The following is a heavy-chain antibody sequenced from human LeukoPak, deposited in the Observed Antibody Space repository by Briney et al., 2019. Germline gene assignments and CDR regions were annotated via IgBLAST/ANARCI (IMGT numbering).Heavy chain of an antibody. CDR2: ISYDGSNK. D-gene: IGHD3-10*01. CDR1: GFTFSSYA. Sequence: GGSLRLSCAASGFTFSSYAMHWVRQAPGKGLEWVAVISYDGSNKYYADSVKGRFTISRDNSKNTLYLQMNSLRAEDTAVYYCARVYYGSGINWFDPWGQGTLVTVSS. J-gene: IGHJ5*02. CDR3: ARVYYGSGINWFDP. V-gene: IGHV3-30-3*01.